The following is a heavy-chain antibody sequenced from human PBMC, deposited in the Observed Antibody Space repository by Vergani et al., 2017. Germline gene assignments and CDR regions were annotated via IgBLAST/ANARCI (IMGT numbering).Heavy chain of an antibody. CDR3: ARCYYGSGSYFDY. J-gene: IGHJ4*02. CDR2: IIPILGIA. Sequence: QVQLVQSGAEVKKPGASVKVSCKASGGTFSSYAISWVRQAPGQGLEWMGRIIPILGIANYAQKFQGRVTITADKSTSTAYMELSSLRSEDTAVYYFARCYYGSGSYFDYWGQGTLVTVSS. V-gene: IGHV1-69*04. CDR1: GGTFSSYA. D-gene: IGHD3-10*01.